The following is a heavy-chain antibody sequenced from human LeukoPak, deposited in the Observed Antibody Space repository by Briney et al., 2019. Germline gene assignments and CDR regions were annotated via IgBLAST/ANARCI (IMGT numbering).Heavy chain of an antibody. CDR3: ASRGITMVRGVDY. CDR1: GDSISTYY. J-gene: IGHJ4*02. Sequence: SETLSLTCTVSGDSISTYYWSWIRQPPGKGLEWIGSIYYSGSTYYNPSLKSRVTISVDTSKNQFSLKLSSVTAADTAVYYCASRGITMVRGVDYWGQGALVTVSS. D-gene: IGHD3-10*01. V-gene: IGHV4-39*07. CDR2: IYYSGST.